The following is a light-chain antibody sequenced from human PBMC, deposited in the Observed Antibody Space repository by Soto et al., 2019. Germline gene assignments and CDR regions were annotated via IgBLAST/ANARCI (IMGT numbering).Light chain of an antibody. CDR1: QRVRSSY. J-gene: IGKJ5*01. Sequence: EIVLTQSPGTLSLSPGERATLSCGASQRVRSSYLAWYQHKPGQAPRLLIYGASTRATGIPDRFTASGSGTDFTFTITRLEPEDFAVYYCQQYGSSPLISFGQGTRLEIK. CDR2: GAS. V-gene: IGKV3-20*01. CDR3: QQYGSSPLIS.